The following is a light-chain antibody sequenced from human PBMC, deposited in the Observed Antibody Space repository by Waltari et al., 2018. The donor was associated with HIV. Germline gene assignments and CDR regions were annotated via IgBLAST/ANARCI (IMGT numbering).Light chain of an antibody. CDR3: ASYTVNSTGV. CDR2: DFN. Sequence: QSALSQPASVAASPGQSVAIHTSVTASAIGRCYYVHCYQQHPARAPTLILFDFNNRPSGISDRFSVSKSGTTSSLTISTVRTDDEADYYCASYTVNSTGVFGTGTKLSVL. CDR1: ASAIGRCYY. V-gene: IGLV2-14*03. J-gene: IGLJ1*01.